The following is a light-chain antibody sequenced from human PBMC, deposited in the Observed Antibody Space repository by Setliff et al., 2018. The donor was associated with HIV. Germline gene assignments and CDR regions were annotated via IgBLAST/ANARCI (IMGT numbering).Light chain of an antibody. Sequence: ALTQPPSTSGTPGHRVIISCSGSHSNIGSNTVNWFQQLPGTAPKLLIYNNDERPSGVPDRFSGSKSGTSASLAISGLQSEDEAEYYCASWDVGLNAFYVFGTGTKVTVL. V-gene: IGLV1-44*01. J-gene: IGLJ1*01. CDR3: ASWDVGLNAFYV. CDR1: HSNIGSNT. CDR2: NND.